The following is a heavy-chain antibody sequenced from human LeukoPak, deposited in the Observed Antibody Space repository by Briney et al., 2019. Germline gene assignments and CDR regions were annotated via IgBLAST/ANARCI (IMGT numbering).Heavy chain of an antibody. Sequence: SETLSLTCTVSGGSISSSSHFWGWARQPPGKGLEWIGSIYYSGSTYYNPSLKSRVTISVDTSKNQFSLKLSSVTAADTAVYYCARVKWNPYYFDYWGQGTLVTVSS. D-gene: IGHD1-20*01. V-gene: IGHV4-39*07. CDR1: GGSISSSSHF. CDR2: IYYSGST. J-gene: IGHJ4*02. CDR3: ARVKWNPYYFDY.